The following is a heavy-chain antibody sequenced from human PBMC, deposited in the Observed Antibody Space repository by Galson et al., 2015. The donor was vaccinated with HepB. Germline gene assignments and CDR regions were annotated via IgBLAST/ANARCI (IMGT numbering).Heavy chain of an antibody. CDR1: GFTFRTYT. CDR2: ISSDGGKN. CDR3: ARAENCGGGECWLVDS. V-gene: IGHV3-30*04. J-gene: IGHJ5*01. Sequence: SLRLSCAASGFTFRTYTFRWVRQAPGKGLEWVGLISSDGGKNNYAASARGRFTISRDNSWHTVYRHMSSLRPEDTAVYYCARAENCGGGECWLVDSWGLGTLVTVSS. D-gene: IGHD2-21*01.